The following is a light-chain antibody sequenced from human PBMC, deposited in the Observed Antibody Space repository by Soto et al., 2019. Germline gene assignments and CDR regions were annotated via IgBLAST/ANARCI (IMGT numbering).Light chain of an antibody. CDR3: QQYNDWPLT. V-gene: IGKV3-11*01. Sequence: EIVLTQSPATLSLSPGERATLSCRASQSVRRYLAWYQQKPGQAPRLLIYDASTRATGIPARFSGSGSGTDFTLTISSLEPEDFAVYYCQQYNDWPLTFGPGTKVDIK. CDR1: QSVRRY. J-gene: IGKJ3*01. CDR2: DAS.